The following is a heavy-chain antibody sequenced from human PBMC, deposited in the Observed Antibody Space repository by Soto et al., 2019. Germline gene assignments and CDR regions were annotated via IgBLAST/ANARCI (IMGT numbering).Heavy chain of an antibody. Sequence: PGGSLRLCCAACGFTFSGYALSWVRQAPGKGLERVSAISGSGGSTYYADSVKGRFTISRDNSKNTLYLQMNSLRAEDTAVYYCAKATYYYDSSGYYYHEYWGQGTLVTVSS. CDR2: ISGSGGST. J-gene: IGHJ4*02. V-gene: IGHV3-23*01. D-gene: IGHD3-22*01. CDR1: GFTFSGYA. CDR3: AKATYYYDSSGYYYHEY.